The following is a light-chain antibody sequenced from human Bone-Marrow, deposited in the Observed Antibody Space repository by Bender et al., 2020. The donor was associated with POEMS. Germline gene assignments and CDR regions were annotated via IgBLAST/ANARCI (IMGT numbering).Light chain of an antibody. CDR3: SSFTSSNSWV. CDR1: SSDVGSYDR. CDR2: EVS. V-gene: IGLV2-18*02. J-gene: IGLJ3*02. Sequence: QSALTQPPSVSGSPGQSVAISCTGTSSDVGSYDRVVWYQQPPCTAPKLMIYEVSNRPSGVPDRFSGSKSGNTASLTISGLQAEDEAVYYCSSFTSSNSWVFGGGTKLTVL.